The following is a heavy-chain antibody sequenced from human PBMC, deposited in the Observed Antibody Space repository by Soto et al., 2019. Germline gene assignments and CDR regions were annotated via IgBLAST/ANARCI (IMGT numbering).Heavy chain of an antibody. V-gene: IGHV3-48*02. CDR3: ARDATYYGSGIIINWFDP. Sequence: GGSLTLSCAASGFTFSTYNMNWVRQAPGKGLDWVSNISSSGSTLYYADSVKGRITISRDNARNSLFLQMNGLRDADTAVYYCARDATYYGSGIIINWFDPWGQGTLVTVSS. J-gene: IGHJ5*02. CDR1: GFTFSTYN. CDR2: ISSSGSTL. D-gene: IGHD3-10*01.